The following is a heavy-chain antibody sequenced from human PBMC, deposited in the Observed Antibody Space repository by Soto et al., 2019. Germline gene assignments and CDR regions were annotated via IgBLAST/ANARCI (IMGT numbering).Heavy chain of an antibody. D-gene: IGHD1-26*01. J-gene: IGHJ5*02. CDR3: ARDLIRGSYYVDR. Sequence: GGSLRLSCAASGFTFSSYGMHWVRQAPGKGLEWVAVIWYDGSNKYYADSVKGRFTISRDNSKNTLYLQMNSLRAEDTAVYYCARDLIRGSYYVDRWGQGTLVTVSS. CDR2: IWYDGSNK. CDR1: GFTFSSYG. V-gene: IGHV3-33*01.